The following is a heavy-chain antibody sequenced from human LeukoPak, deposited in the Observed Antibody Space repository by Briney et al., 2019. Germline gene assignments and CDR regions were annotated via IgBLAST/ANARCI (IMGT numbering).Heavy chain of an antibody. Sequence: PGGSLRLSCAASGLTFGSYGMHWVRQAPGKGLEWVTYIYYDGSNTYYADSVKGRFTISRDNSKNTLSLQMSSLRAEDTAVYYCAKGRVVVVPAVLDYWGQGTLVTVSS. CDR2: IYYDGSNT. V-gene: IGHV3-30*02. CDR3: AKGRVVVVPAVLDY. J-gene: IGHJ4*02. D-gene: IGHD2-2*01. CDR1: GLTFGSYG.